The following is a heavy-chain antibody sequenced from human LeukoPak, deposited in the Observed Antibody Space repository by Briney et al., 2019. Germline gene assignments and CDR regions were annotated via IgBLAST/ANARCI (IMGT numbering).Heavy chain of an antibody. Sequence: GSLRLSCAASEFSVGSNYMTWVRQPPGKGLEWIGEINHSGSTNYNPSLKSRVTISVDTSKNQFSLKLSSVTAADTAVYYCARGGTNGVTNWFDPWGQGTLVTVSS. D-gene: IGHD2-8*01. V-gene: IGHV4-34*01. J-gene: IGHJ5*02. CDR2: INHSGST. CDR3: ARGGTNGVTNWFDP. CDR1: EFSVGSNY.